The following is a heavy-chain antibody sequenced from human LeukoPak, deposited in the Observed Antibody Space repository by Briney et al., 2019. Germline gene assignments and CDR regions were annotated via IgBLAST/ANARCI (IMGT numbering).Heavy chain of an antibody. Sequence: PGGSLRLSCAASGFTFSSYWMHWVRQAPGKGLVWVSRINNDGSSTNYADSVKGRFTISRDNAKNTLYLQMNSLRAEDTAVYYCARDWDTDGMDVWGQGTTVTVSS. V-gene: IGHV3-74*01. J-gene: IGHJ6*02. CDR3: ARDWDTDGMDV. CDR1: GFTFSSYW. D-gene: IGHD1-26*01. CDR2: INNDGSST.